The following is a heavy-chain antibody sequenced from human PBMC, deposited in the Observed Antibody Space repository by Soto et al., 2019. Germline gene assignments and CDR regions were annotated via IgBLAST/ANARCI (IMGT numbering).Heavy chain of an antibody. CDR2: IYYSGST. Sequence: QVQLQESGPGLVKPSQTLSLTCTVSGGSISSGGYYWSWIRQHPGKGLEWIGYIYYSGSTYYNPSLKSRVTISLDTSKNQFSLKLSSVTAADTAVYYCARDRSGGYCSGGSCYSDYFDYWGQGTLVTVSS. CDR3: ARDRSGGYCSGGSCYSDYFDY. J-gene: IGHJ4*02. CDR1: GGSISSGGYY. D-gene: IGHD2-15*01. V-gene: IGHV4-31*03.